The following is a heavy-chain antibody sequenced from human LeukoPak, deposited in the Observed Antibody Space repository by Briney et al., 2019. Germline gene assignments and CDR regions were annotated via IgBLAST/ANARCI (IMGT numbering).Heavy chain of an antibody. CDR2: ISGSGGST. CDR1: GFTFSSYA. CDR3: AKEGRITIFGVVIRPPYYYGRDV. D-gene: IGHD3-3*01. J-gene: IGHJ6*02. V-gene: IGHV3-23*01. Sequence: GGSLRLSCAASGFTFSSYAMSWVRQAPGKGLEWVSAISGSGGSTYYADSVKGRFTISRDNSKNTLYLQMNSLRAEDTAVYYCAKEGRITIFGVVIRPPYYYGRDVWGQGTTVTVSS.